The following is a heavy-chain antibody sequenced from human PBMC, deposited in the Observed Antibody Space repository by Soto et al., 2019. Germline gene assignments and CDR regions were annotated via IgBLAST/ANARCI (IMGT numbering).Heavy chain of an antibody. J-gene: IGHJ4*02. D-gene: IGHD1-7*01. CDR1: GFNFDNYG. CDR3: AKDRVGGTFYTPLGF. V-gene: IGHV3-30*18. CDR2: ITYDGSFQ. Sequence: VGSLRLSCQASGFNFDNYGMHWVRQAPGKGLEWVAVITYDGSFQYYADSVKGRFTISRDNSKNTLFLHLNTLKPEDTAVYHCAKDRVGGTFYTPLGFWGQGTLVTVSS.